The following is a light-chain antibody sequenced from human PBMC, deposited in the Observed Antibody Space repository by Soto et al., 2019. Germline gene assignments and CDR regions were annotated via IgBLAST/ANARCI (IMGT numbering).Light chain of an antibody. V-gene: IGKV2-28*01. J-gene: IGKJ3*01. CDR1: QSPLQSYGYNY. Sequence: DIVMTQTPLSLPVTPGEPASISCRSSQSPLQSYGYNYVDWYLQKPGQSPQLLIYLGSNRASGVPDRFSGSGSGTDFTLKISRVEAEDVGVYYCMQALQTPQFTFGPGTKVDIK. CDR3: MQALQTPQFT. CDR2: LGS.